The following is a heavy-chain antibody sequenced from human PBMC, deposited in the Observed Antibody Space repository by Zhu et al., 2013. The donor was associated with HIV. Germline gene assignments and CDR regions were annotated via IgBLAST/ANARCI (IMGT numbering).Heavy chain of an antibody. CDR1: GGTFSSYA. Sequence: QVQLVQSGAEVKKPGSSVKVSCKASGGTFSSYAISWVRQAPGQGLEWMGGIIPIFGTANYAQKFQGRVTITADESTSTAYMELSSLRSEDTAVYYCARTKKGSDIVVVPAAAPSQLYGMDVWGQGTTGHRLL. V-gene: IGHV1-69*01. J-gene: IGHJ6*02. D-gene: IGHD2-2*01. CDR2: IIPIFGTA. CDR3: ARTKKGSDIVVVPAAAPSQLYGMDV.